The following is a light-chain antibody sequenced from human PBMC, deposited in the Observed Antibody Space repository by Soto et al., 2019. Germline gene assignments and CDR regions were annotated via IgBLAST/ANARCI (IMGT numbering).Light chain of an antibody. CDR2: DAS. V-gene: IGKV1-5*01. Sequence: DIQMTQSPSTLSASVGDRVTITCRASQSISSWLAWYQQKPGKAPKLLIYDASSLESGVTSRFSGSGSGTEFTLTISSLQPDDFATYYCQKYNSYSPYTFGQGTKLEIK. CDR1: QSISSW. J-gene: IGKJ2*01. CDR3: QKYNSYSPYT.